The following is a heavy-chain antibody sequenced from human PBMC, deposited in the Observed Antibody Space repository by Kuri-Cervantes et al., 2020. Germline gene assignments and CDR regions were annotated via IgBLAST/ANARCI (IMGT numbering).Heavy chain of an antibody. CDR2: IKQDGSEK. V-gene: IGHV3-7*01. J-gene: IGHJ4*02. CDR3: AKELNYYDSSGYGPV. CDR1: GFTFSSYW. Sequence: GGSLRLSCAASGFTFSSYWMSWVRQAPGKGLEWVANIKQDGSEKYYVDSVKGRFTISRDNAKNSLYLQMYSLRAEDTAVYYCAKELNYYDSSGYGPVWGQGTLVTVSS. D-gene: IGHD3-22*01.